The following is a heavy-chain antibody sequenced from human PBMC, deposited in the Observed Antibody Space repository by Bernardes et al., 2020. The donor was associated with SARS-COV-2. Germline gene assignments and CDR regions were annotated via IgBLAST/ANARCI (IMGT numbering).Heavy chain of an antibody. CDR1: GASISTNDW. V-gene: IGHV4-4*02. D-gene: IGHD4-17*01. Sequence: SETLSLTCAVSGASISTNDWWSCVHHPPGKGLEWVGYIYHDGTANYNLSLKSRLTISLDKSRTQFSLRLSSVTAADTAVYYCARHKAMTTNYYAMDVWGQGTTVTVSS. CDR3: ARHKAMTTNYYAMDV. CDR2: IYHDGTA. J-gene: IGHJ6*02.